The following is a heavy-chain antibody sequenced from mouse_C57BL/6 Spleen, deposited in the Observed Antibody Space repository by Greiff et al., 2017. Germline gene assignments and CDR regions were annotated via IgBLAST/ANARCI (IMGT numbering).Heavy chain of an antibody. CDR3: AAYYDYDRRGYAMDY. J-gene: IGHJ4*01. V-gene: IGHV2-5*01. CDR1: GFSLTSYG. CDR2: IWRGGST. D-gene: IGHD2-4*01. Sequence: QVQLQQSGPGLVQPSQSLSITCTVSGFSLTSYGVHWVRQSPGKGLEWLGVIWRGGSTDYNAAFMSRLSITKDNSKSQVFFKMNSLQADDTAIYYCAAYYDYDRRGYAMDYWGQGTSVTVSS.